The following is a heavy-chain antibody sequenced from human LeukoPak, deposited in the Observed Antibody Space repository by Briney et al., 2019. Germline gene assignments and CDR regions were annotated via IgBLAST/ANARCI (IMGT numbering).Heavy chain of an antibody. Sequence: GGSLRLSCAASGFVYNSYWMSWVRQSPGKGLEWVANIKQDGSEKYYVDSVKGRFTISRDNAKNSLYLQMNSLRAEDTAVYYCARERVVVVVAATPYYYGMDVWGQGTTVTVSS. V-gene: IGHV3-7*01. CDR2: IKQDGSEK. CDR3: ARERVVVVVAATPYYYGMDV. J-gene: IGHJ6*02. D-gene: IGHD2-15*01. CDR1: GFVYNSYW.